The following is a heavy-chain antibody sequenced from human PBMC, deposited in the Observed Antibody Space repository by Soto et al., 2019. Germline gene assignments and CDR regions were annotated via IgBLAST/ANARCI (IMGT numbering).Heavy chain of an antibody. D-gene: IGHD3-3*01. CDR1: GFTFISYA. Sequence: GGSLRLSCAASGFTFISYAISCFRQSPWKGLEWVSAISGSGGSTYYADSVKGRFTISRDNSKNTLYLQMNSLRAEDTAVYYCAKVTIFGVAHDAFDIWGQGTMVTVS. CDR3: AKVTIFGVAHDAFDI. V-gene: IGHV3-23*01. J-gene: IGHJ3*02. CDR2: ISGSGGST.